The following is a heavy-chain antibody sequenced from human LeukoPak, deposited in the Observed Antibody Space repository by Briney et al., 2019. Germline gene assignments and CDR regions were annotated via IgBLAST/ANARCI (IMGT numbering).Heavy chain of an antibody. J-gene: IGHJ3*02. D-gene: IGHD1-14*01. CDR1: GFTFSDYY. V-gene: IGHV3-11*01. CDR3: ARARGNQLDAFDI. CDR2: ISSSGSTI. Sequence: GGSLRLSCAASGFTFSDYYMSWIREAPGKGLEWVSYISSSGSTIYYADSVKGRFTISRDNAKNSLYLQMNSLRAEDTAVYYCARARGNQLDAFDISGQGTMVTVPS.